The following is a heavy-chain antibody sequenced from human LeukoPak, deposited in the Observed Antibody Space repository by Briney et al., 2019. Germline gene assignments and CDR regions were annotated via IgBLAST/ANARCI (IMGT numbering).Heavy chain of an antibody. CDR1: GGSFSGYY. Sequence: PSETLSLTCAVYGGSFSGYYWSWIRQPPGKGLEWIGEINHSGSTNYNPSLKSRVTTSVDTSKNQFSLKLSSVTAADTAVYYCARGRGRSWIPGVWGQGTTVTVSS. V-gene: IGHV4-34*01. J-gene: IGHJ6*02. CDR3: ARGRGRSWIPGV. CDR2: INHSGST. D-gene: IGHD5-18*01.